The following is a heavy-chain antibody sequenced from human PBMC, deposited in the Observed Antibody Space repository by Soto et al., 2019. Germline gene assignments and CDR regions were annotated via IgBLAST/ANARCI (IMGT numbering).Heavy chain of an antibody. J-gene: IGHJ3*02. CDR2: TYLRSKWYN. CDR1: WYIFSTNIAT. V-gene: IGHV6-1*01. CDR3: ARAEVALDDFDI. D-gene: IGHD2-15*01. Sequence: PSHTVXLTCGICWYIFSTNIATGDFIMQSPSRVIEWLGRTYLRSKWYNEYAVSVKSRIAIRPDTSKNLFSLQLSSVTPEDTDVYFCARAEVALDDFDIWGQGTVVTVSS.